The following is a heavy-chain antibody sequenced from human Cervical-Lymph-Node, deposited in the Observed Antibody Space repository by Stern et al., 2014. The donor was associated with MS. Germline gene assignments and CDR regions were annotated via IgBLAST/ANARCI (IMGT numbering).Heavy chain of an antibody. D-gene: IGHD3-10*01. CDR2: IYYSGST. Sequence: QVQLQESGPGLVKPSQTLSLTCTVSGGSISSGGYYWSWIRQHPGKGLEWIGYIYYSGSTYYKPSLKSRVTISVDTAKNQFSLKLISVTAADTAVYYCARTPITMVRGVTVFDYWGQGTLVTVSS. J-gene: IGHJ4*02. V-gene: IGHV4-31*03. CDR1: GGSISSGGYY. CDR3: ARTPITMVRGVTVFDY.